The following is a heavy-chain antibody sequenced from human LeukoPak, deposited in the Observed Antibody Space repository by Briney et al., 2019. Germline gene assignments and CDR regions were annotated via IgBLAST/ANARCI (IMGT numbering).Heavy chain of an antibody. Sequence: SETLSLTCTVSGGSISTNHWSWIRQPPGKGLEWIGYIYYSGSTNYNPSLKSRVTISVDTSKNQFSLKLSSVTAADTAVYYCARGHWAGNAYYFDYWGQGTLVTVSS. CDR2: IYYSGST. V-gene: IGHV4-59*01. CDR3: ARGHWAGNAYYFDY. J-gene: IGHJ4*02. D-gene: IGHD6-19*01. CDR1: GGSISTNH.